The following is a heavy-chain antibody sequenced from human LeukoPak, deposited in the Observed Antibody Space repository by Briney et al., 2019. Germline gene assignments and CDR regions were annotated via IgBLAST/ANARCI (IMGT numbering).Heavy chain of an antibody. D-gene: IGHD3-3*01. CDR2: IRYDGSNK. CDR3: AKDRAIYDFWSGYGYFQH. CDR1: GFTFSSYG. V-gene: IGHV3-30*02. J-gene: IGHJ1*01. Sequence: GESLKISCAASGFTFSSYGMHWVRQAPGKGLEWVAFIRYDGSNKYYADSVKGRFTISRDNSKNTLYLQMNSLRAEDTAVYYCAKDRAIYDFWSGYGYFQHWGQGTLVTVSS.